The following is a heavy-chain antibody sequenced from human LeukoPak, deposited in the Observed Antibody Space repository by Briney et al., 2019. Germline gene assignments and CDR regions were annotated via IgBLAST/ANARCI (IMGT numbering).Heavy chain of an antibody. CDR3: AKPRNYYDSEYYFDY. CDR2: IWYDGSNK. Sequence: GGSLRLSCAASGFTFSSYGMHWVRQAPGKGLEWVAVIWYDGSNKYYADSVKGRFTISRDNSKNTLYLQMNSLRAKDTAVYYCAKPRNYYDSEYYFDYWGQGTLVTVSS. D-gene: IGHD3-22*01. V-gene: IGHV3-33*06. J-gene: IGHJ4*02. CDR1: GFTFSSYG.